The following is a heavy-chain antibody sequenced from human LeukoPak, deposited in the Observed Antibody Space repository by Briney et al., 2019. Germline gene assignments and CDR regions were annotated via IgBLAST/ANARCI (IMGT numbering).Heavy chain of an antibody. J-gene: IGHJ4*02. CDR2: ISGSGDSA. V-gene: IGHV3-23*01. CDR1: GFTFSSYA. CDR3: AKTFSGSYSSLDY. D-gene: IGHD1-26*01. Sequence: GGSLRLSCAASGFTFSSYAMSWVRQAPGKGLEGVSTISGSGDSAYYADSVKGRFTISRDNSKNTLYLQMNSLRAEDTAVYYCAKTFSGSYSSLDYWGQGTLVTVSS.